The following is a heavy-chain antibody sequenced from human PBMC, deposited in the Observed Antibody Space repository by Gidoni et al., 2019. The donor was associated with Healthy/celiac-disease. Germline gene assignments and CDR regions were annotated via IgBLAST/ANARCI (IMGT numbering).Heavy chain of an antibody. J-gene: IGHJ3*02. Sequence: DSYISSSGSTIYYADSVKGRFTISRDNAKNSLYLQMNSLRAEDMAVYYCARDRGGWYSDAFDIWGQGTMVTVSS. CDR3: ARDRGGWYSDAFDI. V-gene: IGHV3-11*01. CDR2: ISSSGSTI. D-gene: IGHD3-10*01.